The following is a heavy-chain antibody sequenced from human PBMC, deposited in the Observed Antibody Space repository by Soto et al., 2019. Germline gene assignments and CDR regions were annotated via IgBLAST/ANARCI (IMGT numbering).Heavy chain of an antibody. CDR3: VRIPYSLGYFFDY. J-gene: IGHJ4*01. Sequence: GGSLRLSGAASGFTFDDYGMTWVRQAPGKGLEWVSGINWNGGSTSYADSVKGRFTISRDNAKNSLYLQMNSLRAEDTALYYCVRIPYSLGYFFDYWGQGTLVTVSS. CDR2: INWNGGST. D-gene: IGHD4-4*01. CDR1: GFTFDDYG. V-gene: IGHV3-20*04.